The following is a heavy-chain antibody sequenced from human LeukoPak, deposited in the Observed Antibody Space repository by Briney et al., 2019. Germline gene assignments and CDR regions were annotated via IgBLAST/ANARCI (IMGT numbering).Heavy chain of an antibody. V-gene: IGHV3-53*01. D-gene: IGHD3-10*01. CDR1: RFTVSSNY. CDR2: IYSGGST. CDR3: ARVGPITMVRGVTLTDY. J-gene: IGHJ4*02. Sequence: PGGSLRLSCAASRFTVSSNYMSWVRQAPGKGLEWVSVIYSGGSTYYADSVKGRFTISRDNSKNTLYLQMNSLRAEDTAVYYCARVGPITMVRGVTLTDYWGQGTLVTVSS.